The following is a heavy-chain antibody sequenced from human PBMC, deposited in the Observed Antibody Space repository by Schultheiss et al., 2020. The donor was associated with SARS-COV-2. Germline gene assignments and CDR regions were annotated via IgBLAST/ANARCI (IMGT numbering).Heavy chain of an antibody. D-gene: IGHD2-2*01. Sequence: GSLRLSCAVYGGSFSGYYWSWIRQPPGKGLEWIGEINHSGSTNYNPSLKSRVTISVDTSKNQFSLKLSSVTAADTAVYYCARETVVVPAAKTYGMDVWGQGTTVTVSS. CDR3: ARETVVVPAAKTYGMDV. CDR2: INHSGST. V-gene: IGHV4-34*01. J-gene: IGHJ6*02. CDR1: GGSFSGYY.